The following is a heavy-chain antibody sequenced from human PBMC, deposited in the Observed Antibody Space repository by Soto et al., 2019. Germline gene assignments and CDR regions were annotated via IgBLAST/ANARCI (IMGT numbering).Heavy chain of an antibody. CDR1: GGVFSGYD. J-gene: IGHJ4*02. CDR3: ARGPQSSSLSG. V-gene: IGHV4-34*01. D-gene: IGHD6-13*01. CDR2: INHSGNT. Sequence: QVQLQQWGAGLLKPSETLSLTCAVYGGVFSGYDWNWIRQPPGKGLEWIGEINHSGNTNYNLSLKSRVTISVDMSKYQFSLRLTSVTAADTAVYYCARGPQSSSLSGWGQGTLVTVSS.